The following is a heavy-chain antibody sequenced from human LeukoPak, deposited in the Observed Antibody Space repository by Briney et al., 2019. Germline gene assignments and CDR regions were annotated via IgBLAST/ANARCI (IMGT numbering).Heavy chain of an antibody. D-gene: IGHD3-9*01. CDR2: INPNSGGT. J-gene: IGHJ4*02. CDR1: GYTFTGYY. V-gene: IGHV1-2*02. CDR3: ARGAYDILTGSIEDFDY. Sequence: EASVKVSCKASGYTFTGYYMHWVRQAPGQGLEWMGWINPNSGGTNYAQKFQGRVTMTRDTSISTAYMELSRLRSDDTAVYYCARGAYDILTGSIEDFDYWGQGTLVTVSS.